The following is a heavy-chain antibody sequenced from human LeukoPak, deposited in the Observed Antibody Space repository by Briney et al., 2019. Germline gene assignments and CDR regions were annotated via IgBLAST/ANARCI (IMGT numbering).Heavy chain of an antibody. D-gene: IGHD5-18*01. Sequence: SGGSLRLSCTASGFTFGDYVMSWVRQAPGKGLEWVSVIYSGGSTYYADSVKGRFTISRDNSKNTLYLQMNSLRAEDTAVYYCARVGYSSFDYWGQGTLVTVSS. CDR3: ARVGYSSFDY. CDR1: GFTFGDYV. CDR2: IYSGGST. J-gene: IGHJ4*02. V-gene: IGHV3-66*01.